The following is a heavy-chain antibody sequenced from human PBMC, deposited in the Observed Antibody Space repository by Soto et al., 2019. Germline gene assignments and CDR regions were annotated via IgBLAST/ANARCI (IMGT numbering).Heavy chain of an antibody. Sequence: EASVKVSCKASGGTFSSYTISWVRQAPGQGLEWMGRIIPILGIANYAQKFQGRVTITADKSTSTAYMELSSLRSEDTAVYYCARGGIAVAGTLDYWGQGTLVTVSS. CDR2: IIPILGIA. J-gene: IGHJ4*02. D-gene: IGHD6-19*01. CDR3: ARGGIAVAGTLDY. V-gene: IGHV1-69*02. CDR1: GGTFSSYT.